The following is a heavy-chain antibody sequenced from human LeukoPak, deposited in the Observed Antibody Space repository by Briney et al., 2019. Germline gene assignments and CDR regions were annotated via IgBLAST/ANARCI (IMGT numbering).Heavy chain of an antibody. D-gene: IGHD3-10*01. V-gene: IGHV3-23*01. CDR1: GFTFSSHG. CDR2: ISGSGDNT. CDR3: ARVTYGSGTYGAFDY. J-gene: IGHJ4*02. Sequence: GGSLRFSCAASGFTFSSHGMSWVRQAPGKGLEWVSTISGSGDNTYYADSVKGRFTISRDNSKNTLYLQMNSPRAEDTAVYYCARVTYGSGTYGAFDYWGQGTLVTVSS.